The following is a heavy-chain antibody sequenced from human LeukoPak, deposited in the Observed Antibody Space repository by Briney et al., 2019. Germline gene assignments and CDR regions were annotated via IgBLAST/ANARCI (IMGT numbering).Heavy chain of an antibody. V-gene: IGHV3-7*04. CDR3: ARDHSRNDLEY. CDR2: INQDGSQE. CDR1: GFTFNSYW. Sequence: GGSLILSCAASGFTFNSYWMNWVRQAPGKGLQWVANINQDGSQEYYVDSVKGRFTISRDNAKNSLYLQINSLRVEDTAVYYCARDHSRNDLEYWGQGALVTVSS. J-gene: IGHJ4*02. D-gene: IGHD1-1*01.